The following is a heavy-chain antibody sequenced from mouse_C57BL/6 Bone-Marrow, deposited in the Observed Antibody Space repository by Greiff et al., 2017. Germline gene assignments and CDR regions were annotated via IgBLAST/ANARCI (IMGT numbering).Heavy chain of an antibody. Sequence: VQLQQPGAELVRPGSSVKLSCKASGYTFTSYWMHWVKQRPIQGLEWIGNIDPSDSETHYNQKFKDKATLTVDKSSSTAYMQLSSLTSEDSAVYYCARHYSNYFYAMDYWGQGTSVTVSS. D-gene: IGHD2-5*01. CDR1: GYTFTSYW. CDR3: ARHYSNYFYAMDY. J-gene: IGHJ4*01. CDR2: IDPSDSET. V-gene: IGHV1-52*01.